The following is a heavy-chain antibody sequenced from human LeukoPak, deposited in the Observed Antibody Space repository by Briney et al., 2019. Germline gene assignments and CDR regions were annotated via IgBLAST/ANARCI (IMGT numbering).Heavy chain of an antibody. J-gene: IGHJ4*02. D-gene: IGHD2-15*01. CDR2: MGGSVVST. Sequence: PGGSLRLSCAVSGLTPSGFVMSWGREAAGHRLEGWCGMGGSVVSTYYADSVKSRFTISRHNSKNTLYLQMNSLRAEDTAVYHCANSAGSYWGQGTLVTVSS. CDR1: GLTPSGFV. CDR3: ANSAGSY. V-gene: IGHV3-23*01.